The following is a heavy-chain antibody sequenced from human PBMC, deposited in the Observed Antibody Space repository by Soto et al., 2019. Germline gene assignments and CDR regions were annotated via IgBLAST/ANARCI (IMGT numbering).Heavy chain of an antibody. V-gene: IGHV1-24*01. CDR1: GYTLTELS. CDR3: ATGVRHRSNPYDYIWGSYPTAVGAFDI. D-gene: IGHD3-16*02. J-gene: IGHJ3*02. Sequence: QVQLVQSGAEVKKPGASVKVSCKVSGYTLTELSMHWVRQAPGKGLEWMGGFDPEDGETIYAQKFQGRVTMTEDTSTDTAYMELSSLRSEDTAVYYCATGVRHRSNPYDYIWGSYPTAVGAFDIWGQGTMVTVSS. CDR2: FDPEDGET.